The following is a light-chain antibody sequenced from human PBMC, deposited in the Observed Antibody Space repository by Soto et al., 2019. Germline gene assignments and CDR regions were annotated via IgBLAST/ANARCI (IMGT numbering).Light chain of an antibody. V-gene: IGLV2-11*01. Sequence: QSVLTQPRSVSGSPGQSVTISCTGVSSDVGGSNHVSWYQHHPGKAPKLMIYDVNKRPSGVPDRFSGSKSGNPAFLTISGLQAEDEADYHCCSSADTYTFVFGTRTKVTVL. CDR1: SSDVGGSNH. CDR3: CSSADTYTFV. J-gene: IGLJ1*01. CDR2: DVN.